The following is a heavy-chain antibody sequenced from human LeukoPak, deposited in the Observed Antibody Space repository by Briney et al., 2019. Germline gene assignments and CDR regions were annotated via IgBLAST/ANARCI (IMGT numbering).Heavy chain of an antibody. D-gene: IGHD1-7*01. J-gene: IGHJ4*02. CDR1: GFTFSNYG. CDR2: ISSSSSYM. Sequence: GGSLRLSCAASGFTFSNYGMSWVRQAPGKGLEWVSSISSSSSYMYYADSLKGRFTISRDNAKNSLYLQMNSLRADDTAIYYCARDLYWNYHSLDYWGQGTLVTVSS. V-gene: IGHV3-21*06. CDR3: ARDLYWNYHSLDY.